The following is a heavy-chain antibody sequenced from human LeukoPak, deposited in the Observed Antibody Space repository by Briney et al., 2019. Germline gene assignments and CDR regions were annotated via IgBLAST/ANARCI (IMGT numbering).Heavy chain of an antibody. Sequence: SSVKVSCKASGYTFTGYYMHWVRQAPGQGPEWMGWINPNSGGTKYAQKFQRRVTMPRDTSISTAYMELRSLRSDDTAVYYCARANYCSGPSCFRDAFDIWGQGTMVTASS. CDR2: INPNSGGT. D-gene: IGHD2-2*01. CDR1: GYTFTGYY. J-gene: IGHJ3*02. CDR3: ARANYCSGPSCFRDAFDI. V-gene: IGHV1-2*02.